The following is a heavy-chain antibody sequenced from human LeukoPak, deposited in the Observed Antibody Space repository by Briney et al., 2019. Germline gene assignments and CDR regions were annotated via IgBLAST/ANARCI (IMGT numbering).Heavy chain of an antibody. V-gene: IGHV3-64*01. J-gene: IGHJ6*02. CDR3: ARGLVDYYDSSGFYGMDV. CDR2: ISSNGGST. CDR1: GFTFSSYA. D-gene: IGHD3-22*01. Sequence: GGSLRLSCAASGFTFSSYAMHWVRQAPGKGLEYVSAISSNGGSTYYANSVKGRFTISRDNSKNTLHLQMGSLRAEDMAVYYCARGLVDYYDSSGFYGMDVWGQGTTVTVSS.